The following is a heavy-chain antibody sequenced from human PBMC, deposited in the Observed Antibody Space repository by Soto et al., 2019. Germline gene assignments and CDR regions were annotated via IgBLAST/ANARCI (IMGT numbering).Heavy chain of an antibody. D-gene: IGHD6-6*01. CDR2: ISSSSSTI. J-gene: IGHJ4*02. Sequence: PGGSLRLSCAASGFTFSSYSMNWVRQAPGKGLEWVSYISSSSSTIYYADSVKGRLTISRDNAKNSLYLQMNSLRAEDTAVYYCARASPRPHKYSSSPLHYWGQGTLVTVSS. CDR3: ARASPRPHKYSSSPLHY. CDR1: GFTFSSYS. V-gene: IGHV3-48*01.